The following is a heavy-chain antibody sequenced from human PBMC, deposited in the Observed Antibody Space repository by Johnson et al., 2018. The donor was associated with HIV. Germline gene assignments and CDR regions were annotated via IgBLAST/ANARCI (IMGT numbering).Heavy chain of an antibody. Sequence: QVQLVESGGGVVQPGRSLRLSCAASAFSFSNYPMHWVRQAPGKGLEWVAVISYDGSNKYYTDSMKGRFTISRDNAKSALYLQMNGLRAEDTAVYYCARASTTVTTGDDAFDIWGQGTMVTVSS. V-gene: IGHV3-30*04. D-gene: IGHD4-17*01. CDR3: ARASTTVTTGDDAFDI. CDR1: AFSFSNYP. CDR2: ISYDGSNK. J-gene: IGHJ3*02.